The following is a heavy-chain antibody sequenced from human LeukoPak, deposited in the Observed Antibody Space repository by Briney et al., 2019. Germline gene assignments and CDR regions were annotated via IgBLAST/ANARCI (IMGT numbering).Heavy chain of an antibody. CDR1: GYTFTSYD. V-gene: IGHV1-8*03. D-gene: IGHD3-22*01. CDR2: MNPNSGNT. CDR3: ARAGDSSGYYLDY. Sequence: ASVKVSCKASGYTFTSYDINWVRQATGQGLEWMGWMNPNSGNTGYAQKFQGRVTITRNTSISTAYMELSSLRSEDTAVYYCARAGDSSGYYLDYWGQGTLVTVSS. J-gene: IGHJ4*02.